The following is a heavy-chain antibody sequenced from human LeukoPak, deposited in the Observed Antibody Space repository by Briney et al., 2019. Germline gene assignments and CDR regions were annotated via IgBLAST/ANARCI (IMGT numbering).Heavy chain of an antibody. J-gene: IGHJ5*02. CDR2: IYHSGST. CDR3: ARAGMAVDWFDP. CDR1: GGSISSYY. V-gene: IGHV4-38-2*02. D-gene: IGHD6-19*01. Sequence: PSQTLSLTCTVSGGSISSYYWSWIRQPPGKGLEWIGSIYHSGSTYYNPSLKSRVTISVDTSKNQFSLKLSSVTAADTAVYYCARAGMAVDWFDPWGQGTLVTVSS.